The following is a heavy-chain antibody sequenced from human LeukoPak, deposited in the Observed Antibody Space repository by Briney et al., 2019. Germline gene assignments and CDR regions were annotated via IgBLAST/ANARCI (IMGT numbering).Heavy chain of an antibody. J-gene: IGHJ4*02. D-gene: IGHD4-17*01. CDR2: IKQDGSEK. Sequence: PGGSLRLSCAASGFTFSSYWMSWVRQGPGKGLEWVANIKQDGSEKYYVDSVKGRFTISRDNSKNTLYLQMSSLRAEDTAVYYCVKDLYLGDGDYGYFDYWGQGTLVTVSS. V-gene: IGHV3-7*01. CDR1: GFTFSSYW. CDR3: VKDLYLGDGDYGYFDY.